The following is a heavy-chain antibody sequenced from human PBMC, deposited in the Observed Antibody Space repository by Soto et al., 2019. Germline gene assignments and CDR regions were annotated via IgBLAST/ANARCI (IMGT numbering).Heavy chain of an antibody. D-gene: IGHD3-22*01. J-gene: IGHJ6*02. Sequence: SETLSLTCTVSGASISGYYWSRIRQPPGQGLEWIGYIYYTGSTNYDPSLKSRVTISVDTSKNQFSLKLSSVTAADTAVYYCARDLGHYYDSSGYLTYGMDVWGQGTTVTVSS. CDR1: GASISGYY. V-gene: IGHV4-59*01. CDR3: ARDLGHYYDSSGYLTYGMDV. CDR2: IYYTGST.